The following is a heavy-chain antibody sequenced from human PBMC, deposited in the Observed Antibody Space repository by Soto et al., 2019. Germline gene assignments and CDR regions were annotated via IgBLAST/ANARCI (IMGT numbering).Heavy chain of an antibody. J-gene: IGHJ5*02. D-gene: IGHD3-10*01. Sequence: SETLSLTCTVSGGSISSSSYYWGWIRQPPGKGLEWIGSIYYSGSTYYNPSLKSRVTISVDTSKNQFSLKLSSVTAADTAVYYCARGFGELLYFFVPWLDPWGQGTLVTVSS. CDR2: IYYSGST. CDR1: GGSISSSSYY. V-gene: IGHV4-39*01. CDR3: ARGFGELLYFFVPWLDP.